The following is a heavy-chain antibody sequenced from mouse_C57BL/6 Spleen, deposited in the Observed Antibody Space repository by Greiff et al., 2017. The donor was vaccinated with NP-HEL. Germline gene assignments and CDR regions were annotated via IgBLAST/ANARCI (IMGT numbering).Heavy chain of an antibody. V-gene: IGHV1-54*01. Sequence: QVQLQQSGAELVRPGTSVKVSCKASGYAFTNYLIEWVKQRPGQGLAWIGVINPGSGGTNYNEKFKGKATLTADKSSSTAYMQLSSLTSEDSAVYFCARGRNYYGPYAMDYWGQGTSVTVSS. CDR3: ARGRNYYGPYAMDY. CDR1: GYAFTNYL. J-gene: IGHJ4*01. D-gene: IGHD1-2*01. CDR2: INPGSGGT.